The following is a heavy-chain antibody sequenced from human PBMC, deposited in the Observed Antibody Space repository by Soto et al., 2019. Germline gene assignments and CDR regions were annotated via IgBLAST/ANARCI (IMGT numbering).Heavy chain of an antibody. D-gene: IGHD3-10*01. CDR2: CRSRVDNYAT. V-gene: IGHV3-72*01. Sequence: EVQLVESGGGLVQPGGSLRLSCATSGITFSDHDMDWVRQAPGKGLEWLGRCRSRVDNYATDYAASVTGRFTFSRDESKSSLSLQMRSLKTGDTAMYYCVLWVRGLINYWGQGTLVTVSS. CDR3: VLWVRGLINY. CDR1: GITFSDHD. J-gene: IGHJ4*02.